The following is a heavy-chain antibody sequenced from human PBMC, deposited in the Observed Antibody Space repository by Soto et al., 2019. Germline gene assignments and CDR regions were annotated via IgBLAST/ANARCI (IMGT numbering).Heavy chain of an antibody. Sequence: SETLSLTCAVYGGSFSGYYWSWIRQPPGKGLEWIGEINHSGSTNYNPSLKSRVTISVDTSKNQFSLKLSPVTAADTAVYYCARGWTIRQQSYYYYYYMDVWGKGTTVTVSS. CDR3: ARGWTIRQQSYYYYYYMDV. CDR2: INHSGST. CDR1: GGSFSGYY. J-gene: IGHJ6*03. V-gene: IGHV4-34*01. D-gene: IGHD2-2*02.